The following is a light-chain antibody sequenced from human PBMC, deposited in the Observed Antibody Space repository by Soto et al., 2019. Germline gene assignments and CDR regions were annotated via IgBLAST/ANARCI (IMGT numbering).Light chain of an antibody. J-gene: IGKJ1*01. CDR1: QSISSC. CDR2: AAS. CDR3: QQIYVAPVT. V-gene: IGKV1-39*01. Sequence: DIQMTQSPSSLYASVGDRVTITCRASQSISSCLNWYQQKPGKAPKLLIYAASNLQSGVPSRFSGSESGTDLILTISSLQPEDFATYYCQQIYVAPVTFGQGTKVEIK.